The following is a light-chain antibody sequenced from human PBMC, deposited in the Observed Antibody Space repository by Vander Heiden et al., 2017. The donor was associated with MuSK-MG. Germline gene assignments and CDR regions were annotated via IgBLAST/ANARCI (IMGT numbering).Light chain of an antibody. CDR1: QSLLHSNGYNY. J-gene: IGKJ5*01. V-gene: IGKV2-28*01. CDR3: RQALQTPFS. CDR2: LGS. Sequence: DIVMTQSPLSLPVTPGEPASISCRSSQSLLHSNGYNYLDWYLQKPGQSPQLLIYLGSNRASGVPDRFSGSGSGTDFTLKISRVDAEDVGVYYCRQALQTPFSFGQGTLLEIK.